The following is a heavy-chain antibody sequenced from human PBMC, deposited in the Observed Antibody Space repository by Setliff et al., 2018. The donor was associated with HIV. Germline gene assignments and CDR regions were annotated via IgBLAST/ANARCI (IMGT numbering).Heavy chain of an antibody. J-gene: IGHJ3*02. D-gene: IGHD2-2*01. Sequence: GALRLSCAASGFTFSSSWMHWVRQAPGKGLIWVSRINGDGSSTRSADSVKGRFTISRDNAKNTVYLQMNSLRAEDTAVYYCARVGCSSTSCYVHAFDIGGQGTMVTVSS. CDR3: ARVGCSSTSCYVHAFDI. CDR2: INGDGSST. CDR1: GFTFSSSW. V-gene: IGHV3-74*01.